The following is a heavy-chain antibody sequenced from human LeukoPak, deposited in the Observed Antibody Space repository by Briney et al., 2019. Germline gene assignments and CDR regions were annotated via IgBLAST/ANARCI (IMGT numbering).Heavy chain of an antibody. D-gene: IGHD5-12*01. CDR1: GFTFSTHA. CDR2: VGVSGGNT. CDR3: AKCGNSGCHLIDY. V-gene: IGHV3-23*01. Sequence: PGGSLRLSCAASGFTFSTHAMSWVRQAPGKGLEWVSAVGVSGGNTYYADSVKGRFTISRDNSKSTLYLQMDSLRAEDTAVYYCAKCGNSGCHLIDYWGQGTLVTVSS. J-gene: IGHJ4*02.